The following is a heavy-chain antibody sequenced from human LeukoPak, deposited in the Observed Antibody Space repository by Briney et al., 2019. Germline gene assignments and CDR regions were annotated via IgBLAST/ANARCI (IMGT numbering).Heavy chain of an antibody. V-gene: IGHV3-7*01. Sequence: PGGSLRLSCAASGFTFSSYWMSWVRQAPGKGLEWVANIKQDGSEKYYVDSVKGRFTISRDNAKNSLYLQMNSLRAEDTAVYYCARDLSFVVDYYGSGSYGGPYFDYWGQGTLVTVPS. CDR1: GFTFSSYW. CDR3: ARDLSFVVDYYGSGSYGGPYFDY. J-gene: IGHJ4*02. CDR2: IKQDGSEK. D-gene: IGHD3-10*01.